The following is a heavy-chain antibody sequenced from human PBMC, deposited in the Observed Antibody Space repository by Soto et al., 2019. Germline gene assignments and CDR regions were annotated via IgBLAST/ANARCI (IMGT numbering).Heavy chain of an antibody. V-gene: IGHV3-74*01. D-gene: IGHD3-10*01. CDR3: ASDLSGRADV. CDR2: MDEDGGTT. CDR1: GFTFSSYW. Sequence: GGSLRLSCAASGFTFSSYWMHWVRQAPGKGLVWVSRMDEDGGTTDYADSVKGRFTISRDNAKNTLYLQMNSLRVEDTAVYYCASDLSGRADVWGQGTTVTVSS. J-gene: IGHJ6*02.